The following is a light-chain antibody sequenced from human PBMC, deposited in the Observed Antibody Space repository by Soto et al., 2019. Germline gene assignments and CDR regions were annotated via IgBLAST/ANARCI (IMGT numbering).Light chain of an antibody. J-gene: IGLJ2*01. CDR1: SSDVGGYNY. CDR3: SSFTSSSTQV. CDR2: EVT. V-gene: IGLV2-14*01. Sequence: QSVLTQPASVSGSPGQSITISCTGTSSDVGGYNYVSWYQQHPGKAPKLMIFEVTNRPSGASNRFSGSKSGNTASLTISGLQAEDEADYYCSSFTSSSTQVFGGGTQLTVL.